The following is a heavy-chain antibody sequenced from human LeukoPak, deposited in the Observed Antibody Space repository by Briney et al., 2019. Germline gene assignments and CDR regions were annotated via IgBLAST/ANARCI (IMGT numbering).Heavy chain of an antibody. V-gene: IGHV4-59*08. CDR2: IYYSGST. J-gene: IGHJ5*02. CDR3: ARVSGGYGDLGP. Sequence: PSETLSLTCTVSGGSISSDYWSWLRQPPGKGLEWIGYIYYSGSTYYNPSLKSRVTISVDTSKNQFSLKLSSVTAADTAVYYCARVSGGYGDLGPWGQGTLVTVSS. CDR1: GGSISSDY. D-gene: IGHD4-17*01.